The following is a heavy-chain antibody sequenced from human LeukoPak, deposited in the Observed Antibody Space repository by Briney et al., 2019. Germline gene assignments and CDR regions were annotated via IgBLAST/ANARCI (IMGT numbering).Heavy chain of an antibody. CDR1: GFTFKNYA. Sequence: GGSLRLSCAASGFTFKNYAMNWVRQAPGKGLEWVSSISGDSSDIYYADSVMGRSTISRDNAKNSVYLQINSLRAEDTAIYYCARRGYSDSSGYDYWGQGTLVTVSS. D-gene: IGHD3-22*01. CDR2: ISGDSSDI. V-gene: IGHV3-21*01. J-gene: IGHJ4*02. CDR3: ARRGYSDSSGYDY.